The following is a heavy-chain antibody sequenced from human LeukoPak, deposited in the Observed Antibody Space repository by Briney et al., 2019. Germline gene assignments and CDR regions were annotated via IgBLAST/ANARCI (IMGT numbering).Heavy chain of an antibody. D-gene: IGHD6-13*01. V-gene: IGHV4-39*01. J-gene: IGHJ4*02. CDR2: IYYSGST. CDR3: ARHSGPYGSSWFDY. CDR1: GGSISSRSYY. Sequence: SETLSLTCTVSGGSISSRSYYWGWIRQPPGKGLEWIGSIYYSGSTYYNPSPKSRVTISVDTSRNQFSLKLTSVTAADTAVYYCARHSGPYGSSWFDYWGQGTLVTVSS.